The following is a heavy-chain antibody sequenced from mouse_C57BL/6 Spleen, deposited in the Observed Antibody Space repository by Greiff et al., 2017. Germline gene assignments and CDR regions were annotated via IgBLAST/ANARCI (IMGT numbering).Heavy chain of an antibody. J-gene: IGHJ2*01. D-gene: IGHD1-1*01. CDR1: GYTFTDYE. Sequence: VQLQQSGAELVRPGASVTLSCKASGYTFTDYEMHWVKQTPVHGLEWIGAIDPETGGTAYNQKFKGKAILTADKSSSTAYMELRSLTSEDSAVYYGTRSYYGSSYFDYWGQGTTRTVSS. CDR2: IDPETGGT. V-gene: IGHV1-15*01. CDR3: TRSYYGSSYFDY.